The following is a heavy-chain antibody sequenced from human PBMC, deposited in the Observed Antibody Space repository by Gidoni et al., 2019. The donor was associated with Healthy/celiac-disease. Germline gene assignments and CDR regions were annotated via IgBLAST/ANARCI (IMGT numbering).Heavy chain of an antibody. V-gene: IGHV3-30-3*01. CDR2: ISYDGSNK. CDR3: ARDVAVAATPNAFDI. Sequence: VQLVESGGGVVQPGRSLSLSCAASGFTFSRYAMHWVRHAPGKGLEWVAVISYDGSNKYYADSVKGRFTISRDNSKNTLYLQMNSLRAEDTAVYYCARDVAVAATPNAFDIWGQGTMVTVSS. D-gene: IGHD2-15*01. CDR1: GFTFSRYA. J-gene: IGHJ3*02.